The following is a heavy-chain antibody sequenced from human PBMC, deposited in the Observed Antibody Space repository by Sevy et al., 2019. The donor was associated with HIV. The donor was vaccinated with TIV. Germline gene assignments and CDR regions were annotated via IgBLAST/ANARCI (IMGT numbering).Heavy chain of an antibody. J-gene: IGHJ5*02. D-gene: IGHD7-27*01. Sequence: GGSLRLSCAVSGFSFDSYGMTWVRQAPGKGLEWVSAISGSGTRTYYAHSVKGRFIISRDNSKNTVNLQMNSLRVEDTAIYYCAKETWGLFDPWGQGILVTVSS. CDR2: ISGSGTRT. V-gene: IGHV3-23*01. CDR3: AKETWGLFDP. CDR1: GFSFDSYG.